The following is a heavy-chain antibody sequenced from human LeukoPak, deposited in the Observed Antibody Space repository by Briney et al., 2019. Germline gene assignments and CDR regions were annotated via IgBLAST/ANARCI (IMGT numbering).Heavy chain of an antibody. D-gene: IGHD3-3*01. Sequence: SETLCLTCSVSGGSMSSYYWNWMRQSPGKGLEWIGYIHFSGRTNYNPSLKSRVTILKDTSKKEFSLKMNSVTAADTAVYYCARGFWSGFDYWGQGTLVTVSS. CDR3: ARGFWSGFDY. CDR1: GGSMSSYY. V-gene: IGHV4-59*01. CDR2: IHFSGRT. J-gene: IGHJ4*02.